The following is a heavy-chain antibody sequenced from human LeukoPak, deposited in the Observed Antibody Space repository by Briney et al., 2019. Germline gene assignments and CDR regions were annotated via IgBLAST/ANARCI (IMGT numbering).Heavy chain of an antibody. CDR3: AKGYCRGNSCYDDRGAFDY. CDR1: GFTFSSYS. D-gene: IGHD2-2*01. V-gene: IGHV3-21*04. J-gene: IGHJ4*02. Sequence: GESLRLSCAASGFTFSSYSMNWVRQAPGKGLEWVSSISSSSSYIYYADSVKGRFTISRDNAKNSLYLQMNSLRAEDTAVYYCAKGYCRGNSCYDDRGAFDYWGQGTLVTVSS. CDR2: ISSSSSYI.